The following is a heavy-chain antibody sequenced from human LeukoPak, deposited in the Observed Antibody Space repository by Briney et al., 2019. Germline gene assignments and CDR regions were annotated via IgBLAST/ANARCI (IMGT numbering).Heavy chain of an antibody. J-gene: IGHJ3*02. CDR2: IYYSGGT. CDR1: GGSISSYY. CDR3: ARDSGSYYLGAFDI. Sequence: PSETLSLTCTVSGGSISSYYWSWIRQPPGKGLEWIGYIYYSGGTNYNPSLKSRVTISVDTSKNQFSLKLSSVTAADTAVYYCARDSGSYYLGAFDIWGQGTMVTVSS. V-gene: IGHV4-59*01. D-gene: IGHD1-26*01.